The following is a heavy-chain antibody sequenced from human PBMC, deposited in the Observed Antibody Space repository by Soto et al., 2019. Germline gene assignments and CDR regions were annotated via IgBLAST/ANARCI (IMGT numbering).Heavy chain of an antibody. CDR1: GYTLTELS. Sequence: ASVKVSCKVSGYTLTELSMHWVLQAPGKGLEWMGGFDPEDGETIYAQKFQGRVTMTEDTSTDTAYMELSSLRSEDTAVYYCATASVKYYYDSSGYYYPYYFDYWGQGTLVTVSS. D-gene: IGHD3-22*01. CDR3: ATASVKYYYDSSGYYYPYYFDY. J-gene: IGHJ4*02. V-gene: IGHV1-24*01. CDR2: FDPEDGET.